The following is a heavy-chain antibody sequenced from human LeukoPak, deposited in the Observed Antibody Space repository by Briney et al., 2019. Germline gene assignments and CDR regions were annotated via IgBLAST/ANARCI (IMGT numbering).Heavy chain of an antibody. D-gene: IGHD3-10*01. V-gene: IGHV4-39*01. J-gene: IGHJ6*03. Sequence: PSETLSLTCTVSGDSVSNVSYYWAWIRQPPGKGLEWIANVYYSGSTYYNPSLKSRVAISVDTSKNQFSLTLRSVTAADTGVYLCASLVRGGSFYYYMDVWGRGTSVTV. CDR1: GDSVSNVSYY. CDR3: ASLVRGGSFYYYMDV. CDR2: VYYSGST.